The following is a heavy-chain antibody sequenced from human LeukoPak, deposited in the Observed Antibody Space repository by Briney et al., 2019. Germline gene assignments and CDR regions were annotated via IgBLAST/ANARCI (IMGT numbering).Heavy chain of an antibody. CDR1: GGSISSSSYY. D-gene: IGHD2-2*01. CDR2: IYYSGST. Sequence: SETLSLTCTVSGGSISSSSYYWGWIRQPPGKGLEWVGSIYYSGSTYYNPSLKSRVTISVDTSKNHFSLKLSSVTAADTAVYYCARIQTGYQLLSMEFDYWGQGTLVTVSS. V-gene: IGHV4-39*07. CDR3: ARIQTGYQLLSMEFDY. J-gene: IGHJ4*02.